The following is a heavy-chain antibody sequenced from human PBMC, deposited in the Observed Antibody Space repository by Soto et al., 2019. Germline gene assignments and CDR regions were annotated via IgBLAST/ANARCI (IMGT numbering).Heavy chain of an antibody. CDR1: GSTFTGYY. J-gene: IGHJ4*02. V-gene: IGHV1-2*02. CDR2: IGPNSGGT. D-gene: IGHD3-16*02. CDR3: GRGRSGEVVVFY. Sequence: QVQLVQSGAEVKKSGASVKVSCKASGSTFTGYYIHWVRQAPGQGLEWMGEIGPNSGGTRYAPKFQGRVTMTRDTSISTVYMELSNLSPDDTAVYYCGRGRSGEVVVFYWGQGTLVTVYS.